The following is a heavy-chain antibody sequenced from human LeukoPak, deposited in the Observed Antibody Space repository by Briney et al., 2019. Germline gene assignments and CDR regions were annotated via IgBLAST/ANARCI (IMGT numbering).Heavy chain of an antibody. Sequence: GGSLRLSCAASGFTFSSYWMSWVRQAPGKGLEWVANIKQDGSEKYYVDSVKGRFTISRDNAKNSLYLQMNSLRAEDTAVYYCARLSYSSGWYVPNDYWGQETLVTVSS. CDR2: IKQDGSEK. D-gene: IGHD6-19*01. V-gene: IGHV3-7*01. CDR1: GFTFSSYW. J-gene: IGHJ4*02. CDR3: ARLSYSSGWYVPNDY.